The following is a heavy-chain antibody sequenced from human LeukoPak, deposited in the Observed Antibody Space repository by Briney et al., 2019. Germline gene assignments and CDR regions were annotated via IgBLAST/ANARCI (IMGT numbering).Heavy chain of an antibody. D-gene: IGHD3-10*01. J-gene: IGHJ4*02. CDR2: MYTSGST. CDR1: GGSISSYY. V-gene: IGHV4-4*07. CDR3: ASSRLLWFGESQPLDY. Sequence: SETLSLTCTVSGGSISSYYWSWIRQPAGKGLEWIGRMYTSGSTNYNPSLKSRVTMSVDTSKNQFSLKLSSVTAADTAVYYCASSRLLWFGESQPLDYWGQGTLVTVSS.